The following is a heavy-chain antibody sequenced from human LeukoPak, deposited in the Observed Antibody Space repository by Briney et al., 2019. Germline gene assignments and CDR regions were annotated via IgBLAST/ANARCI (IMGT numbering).Heavy chain of an antibody. CDR2: ISAYNGNT. CDR3: ARGYYDFWSGYYTVGYYYYYMDV. Sequence: ASVKVSCKASGYTFTSYGISWVRQAPGQGLEWMGWISAYNGNTNYAQKLQGRVTMTTDTSTSTAYMELRSLRSDDTAVYYCARGYYDFWSGYYTVGYYYYYMDVWGKGTTATVSS. J-gene: IGHJ6*03. V-gene: IGHV1-18*01. CDR1: GYTFTSYG. D-gene: IGHD3-3*01.